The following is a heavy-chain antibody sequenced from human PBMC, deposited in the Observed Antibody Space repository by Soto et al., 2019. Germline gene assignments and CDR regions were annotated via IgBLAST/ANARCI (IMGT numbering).Heavy chain of an antibody. CDR2: IYYSGST. CDR3: ARGPGYYDSSGYYTFDY. V-gene: IGHV4-31*03. Sequence: SETLSLTCTVSGGSISSGGYYWSWIRQHPGKGLEWIGYIYYSGSTYYNPSLKSRVTISVDTSKNQFSLKLSSVTAADTAVYYCARGPGYYDSSGYYTFDYWGQGTLVTVSS. J-gene: IGHJ4*02. CDR1: GGSISSGGYY. D-gene: IGHD3-22*01.